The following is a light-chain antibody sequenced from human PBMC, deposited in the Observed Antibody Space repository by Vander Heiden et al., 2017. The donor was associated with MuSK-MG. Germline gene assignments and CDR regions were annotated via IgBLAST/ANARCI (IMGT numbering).Light chain of an antibody. J-gene: IGKJ1*01. CDR1: QSVSGN. CDR3: QQENNWPRT. V-gene: IGKV3-15*01. CDR2: GAS. Sequence: ETVMTQSPATLSVSPGERVTLSCRASQSVSGNLAWYQQKAGQGPRLLIYGASSRASSTPARFSGSGSGTEFTLTISSLQSEDFEVYYCQQENNWPRTFGQGTKVETK.